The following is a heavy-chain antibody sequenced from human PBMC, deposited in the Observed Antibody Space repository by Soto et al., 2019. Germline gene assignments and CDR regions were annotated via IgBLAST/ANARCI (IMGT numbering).Heavy chain of an antibody. J-gene: IGHJ3*02. D-gene: IGHD6-6*01. CDR1: GGTFSSYA. CDR3: ARDPSIAARPLDAFDI. V-gene: IGHV1-69*13. Sequence: ASVKVSCKASGGTFSSYAISWVRQAPGQGLEWMGGIIPIFGTANYAQKFQGRVTITADESTSTAYMELSSLRSEDTAVYYCARDPSIAARPLDAFDIWGQGTMVTVSS. CDR2: IIPIFGTA.